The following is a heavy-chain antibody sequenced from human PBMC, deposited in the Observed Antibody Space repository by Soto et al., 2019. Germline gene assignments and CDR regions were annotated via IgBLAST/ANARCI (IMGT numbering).Heavy chain of an antibody. D-gene: IGHD3-16*01. CDR3: ARASGGTHYWFDP. J-gene: IGHJ5*02. Sequence: ASVKVSCKGSGYTFSSHDINWVRQATGQGLEWMGWMNPRSGNMGYAQKFQGRLTMTRNTSISTAYMELRSLRSDDTAVYYCARASGGTHYWFDPWGQGTLVTVSS. V-gene: IGHV1-8*01. CDR2: MNPRSGNM. CDR1: GYTFSSHD.